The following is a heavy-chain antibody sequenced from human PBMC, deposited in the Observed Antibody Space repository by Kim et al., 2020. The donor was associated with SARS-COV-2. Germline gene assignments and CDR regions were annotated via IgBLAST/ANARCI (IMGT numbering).Heavy chain of an antibody. J-gene: IGHJ6*02. D-gene: IGHD3-22*01. Sequence: GGSLRLSCAASGFTFSSYGMHWVRQAPGKGLEWVAVIWYDGSNKYYADSVKGRFTISRDNSKNTLYLQMNSLRAEDTAVYYCAKDRALLRRGSPYYYDSKHYYYYYGMDVWGQGTTVTVSS. CDR2: IWYDGSNK. CDR3: AKDRALLRRGSPYYYDSKHYYYYYGMDV. CDR1: GFTFSSYG. V-gene: IGHV3-33*06.